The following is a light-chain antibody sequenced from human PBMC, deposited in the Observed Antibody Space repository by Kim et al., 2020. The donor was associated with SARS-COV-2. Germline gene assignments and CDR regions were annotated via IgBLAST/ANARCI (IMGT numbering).Light chain of an antibody. Sequence: EPASISCRSSQSLLHSNGFLYLDWYLQKPGQSPQLLISLGSNRAPGVPDRFSGSGSGTDFTLKISRVETEDLGVYYCMQSLQTPRTFGQGTKLEI. CDR1: QSLLHSNGFLY. CDR3: MQSLQTPRT. J-gene: IGKJ2*01. V-gene: IGKV2-28*01. CDR2: LGS.